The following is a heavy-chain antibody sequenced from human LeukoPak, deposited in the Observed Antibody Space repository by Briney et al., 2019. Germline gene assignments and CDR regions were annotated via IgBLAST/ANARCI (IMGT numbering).Heavy chain of an antibody. CDR3: AKDYYDSSGLIAPIDY. D-gene: IGHD3-22*01. Sequence: GGSLRLSCAASGFTFSSYAMNWVRQAPGKGLEWVAVISSDGSNKYHADFVRGRITISRDNSKNTLYLQMNSLRAEDTAVYYCAKDYYDSSGLIAPIDYWGQGTLVTVSS. V-gene: IGHV3-30*04. CDR2: ISSDGSNK. J-gene: IGHJ4*02. CDR1: GFTFSSYA.